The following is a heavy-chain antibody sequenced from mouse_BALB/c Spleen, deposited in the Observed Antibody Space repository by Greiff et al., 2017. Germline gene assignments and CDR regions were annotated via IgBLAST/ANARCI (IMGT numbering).Heavy chain of an antibody. J-gene: IGHJ4*01. CDR1: GDSITSGY. V-gene: IGHV3-8*02. Sequence: EVKLMESGPSLVKPSQTLSLTCSVTGDSITSGYWNWIRKFPGNKLEYMGYISYSGSTYYNPSLKSRISITRDTSKNQYYLQLNSVTTEDTATYYCARGNWVYYYAMDYWGQGTSVTVSS. CDR3: ARGNWVYYYAMDY. CDR2: ISYSGST. D-gene: IGHD4-1*02.